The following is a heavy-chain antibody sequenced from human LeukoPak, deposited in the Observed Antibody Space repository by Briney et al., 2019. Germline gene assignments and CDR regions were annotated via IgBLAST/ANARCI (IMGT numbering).Heavy chain of an antibody. CDR2: INHSGST. J-gene: IGHJ3*02. V-gene: IGHV4-34*01. Sequence: PSETLSLTCAVYGGSFSGYYWSWIRQPPGKGLEWIGEINHSGSTNYNPSLKSRVTISVDTSKNQFSLKLSSVTAADTAVYYCARDKALNDAFDIWGQGTMVTVSS. CDR3: ARDKALNDAFDI. CDR1: GGSFSGYY.